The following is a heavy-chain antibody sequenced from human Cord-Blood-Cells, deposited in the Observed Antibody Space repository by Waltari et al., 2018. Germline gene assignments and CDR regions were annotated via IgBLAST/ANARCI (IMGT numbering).Heavy chain of an antibody. CDR2: IYYSGST. Sequence: QVQLQESGPGLVKPSETPSLTCTVSGGSVSSGSYYWSWIRQPPGKGLEWIGYIYYSGSTNYNPSLKSRVTISVDTSKNQFSLKLSSVTAADTAVYYCARVYSHWYFDLWGRGTLVTVSS. CDR3: ARVYSHWYFDL. J-gene: IGHJ2*01. CDR1: GGSVSSGSYY. V-gene: IGHV4-61*01. D-gene: IGHD2-15*01.